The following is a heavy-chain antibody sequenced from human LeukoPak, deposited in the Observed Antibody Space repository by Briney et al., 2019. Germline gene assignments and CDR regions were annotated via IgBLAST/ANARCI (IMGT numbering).Heavy chain of an antibody. J-gene: IGHJ6*03. CDR2: IIPIFGTA. V-gene: IGHV1-69*06. Sequence: SVKVSCKASGGTFSSYAISWVRQAPGQGLEWMGGIIPIFGTANYAQKFQGRVTITADKSTSTTYMELSNLRCEDKAVYYCATAYYYYYYMDVWGKGTTVTVSS. CDR1: GGTFSSYA. CDR3: ATAYYYYYYMDV.